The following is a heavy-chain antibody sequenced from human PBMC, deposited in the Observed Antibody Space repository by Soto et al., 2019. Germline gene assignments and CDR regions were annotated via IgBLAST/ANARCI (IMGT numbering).Heavy chain of an antibody. Sequence: GGPLRLSCASSGFTFSNYAMSWVLQAPGKGLEWVSSISGGGGNTYYADSVKGRLTISRDNSKNTLYLQMNSLIADDTAIYYCAKTIVTTRWYGRFDYWGQGTLVTVSS. CDR2: ISGGGGNT. J-gene: IGHJ4*02. CDR1: GFTFSNYA. CDR3: AKTIVTTRWYGRFDY. D-gene: IGHD6-13*01. V-gene: IGHV3-23*01.